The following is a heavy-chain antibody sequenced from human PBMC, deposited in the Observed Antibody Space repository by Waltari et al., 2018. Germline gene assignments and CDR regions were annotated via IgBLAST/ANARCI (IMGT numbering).Heavy chain of an antibody. V-gene: IGHV3-30*02. CDR3: AKVETSVTTYDGFDV. CDR1: GFTFRSYG. D-gene: IGHD4-17*01. Sequence: QVQLVESGGGVVQPGGSLGLPCAGAGFTFRSYGMHWVRQAPGKGLEWVAFIEYNGNNKYYSDSAKGRFTISRDSSKNTLYLQMNSLRVEDTALYYCAKVETSVTTYDGFDVWGQGTMVTVSS. J-gene: IGHJ3*01. CDR2: IEYNGNNK.